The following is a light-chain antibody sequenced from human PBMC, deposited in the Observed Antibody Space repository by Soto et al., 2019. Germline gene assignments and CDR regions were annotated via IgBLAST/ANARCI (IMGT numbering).Light chain of an antibody. CDR1: QGVGND. Sequence: DIQMTQSPSSLSASVGDSVTITCRASQGVGNDLGWFQLKPGKAPQRLIYGASFLQSGVPSRFSGSGYGTHYTLTISSLQPEDFAAYYCLQHSSYPYTFGHGTKLEIK. CDR2: GAS. V-gene: IGKV1-17*01. J-gene: IGKJ2*01. CDR3: LQHSSYPYT.